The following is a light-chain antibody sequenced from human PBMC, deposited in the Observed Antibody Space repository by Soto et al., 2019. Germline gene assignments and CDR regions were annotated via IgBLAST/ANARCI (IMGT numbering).Light chain of an antibody. CDR2: WAS. Sequence: DIVMTQSPDSLAVSLSERATINCTSSRTVLHSSSNKNFLAWFQQKPGQPPKLLIFWASTRESGVPDRFSGRGSGTDFTLTISSLQAEDVAVYYCQQYYSTPWTFGQGTKVEIK. J-gene: IGKJ1*01. CDR3: QQYYSTPWT. CDR1: RTVLHSSSNKNF. V-gene: IGKV4-1*01.